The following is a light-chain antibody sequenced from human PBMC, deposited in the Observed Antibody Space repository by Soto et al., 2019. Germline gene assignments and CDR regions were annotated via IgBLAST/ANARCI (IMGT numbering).Light chain of an antibody. V-gene: IGLV1-44*01. CDR1: TSNIGTYT. Sequence: QSVLSQPPSTSGTPGQRVTISCSGGTSNIGTYTVSWYQQFPETAPRLLIYGSDRRPSGVPDRFSGSKSGTSASLSIGGLHYEEEAHYYCAAWDDSLDGPTFGGGTQLTVL. CDR3: AAWDDSLDGPT. J-gene: IGLJ2*01. CDR2: GSD.